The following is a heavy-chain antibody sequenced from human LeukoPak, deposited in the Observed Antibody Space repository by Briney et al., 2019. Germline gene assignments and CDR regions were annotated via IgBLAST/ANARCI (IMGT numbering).Heavy chain of an antibody. D-gene: IGHD6-13*01. CDR1: GGSISSSSYY. V-gene: IGHV4-39*01. CDR2: IYYSGIT. Sequence: PSETLSLTCTVSGGSISSSSYYWGWIRQPPGKGLEWIGSIYYSGITYYNPSLKTRVTISVDTSKNQFSLKLSSVTAADTAVYYCARPIAAAGTGFDYWGQGTMVTVSS. J-gene: IGHJ4*02. CDR3: ARPIAAAGTGFDY.